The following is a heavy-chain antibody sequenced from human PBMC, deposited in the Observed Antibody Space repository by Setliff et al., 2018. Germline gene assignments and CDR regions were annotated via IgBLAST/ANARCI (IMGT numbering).Heavy chain of an antibody. J-gene: IGHJ5*02. D-gene: IGHD3-3*01. CDR2: FHTGGST. CDR3: TRAGPTVTFFRVFVISWWDP. Sequence: KPSETLSLTCTVSGDSISSGSYYWTWIRQPAGKGLEWIGHFHTGGSTNYNRYLRSRVSISVDTSKNQLSLKLSSVTAADTATYYCTRAGPTVTFFRVFVISWWDPLGQGSLVTVSS. CDR1: GDSISSGSYY. V-gene: IGHV4-61*09.